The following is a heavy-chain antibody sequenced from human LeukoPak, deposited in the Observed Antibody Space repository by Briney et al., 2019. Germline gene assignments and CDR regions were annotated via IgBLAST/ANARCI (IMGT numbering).Heavy chain of an antibody. D-gene: IGHD2-21*02. Sequence: PGGSLRLSCAASGFSFSTYNMNWVRQAPGKGLEWVAVIWYDGSNKYYADSVKGRFTISRDNSKNTLYLQMNSLRAEDTAVYYCARDPCGGDCYPDYWGQGTLVTVSS. J-gene: IGHJ4*02. CDR2: IWYDGSNK. CDR3: ARDPCGGDCYPDY. CDR1: GFSFSTYN. V-gene: IGHV3-33*08.